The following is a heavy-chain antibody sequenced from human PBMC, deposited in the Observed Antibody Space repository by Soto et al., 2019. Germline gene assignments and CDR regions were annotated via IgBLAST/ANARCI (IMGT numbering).Heavy chain of an antibody. CDR3: ARRWNDDGIYYYYGMDV. D-gene: IGHD1-1*01. J-gene: IGHJ6*02. Sequence: QVQLVESGGGVVQPGRSLRLSCAASGFTFSSYGMHWVRQAPGKGLEWVAVIWYDGSNKYYADSVKGRFTISRDNSKNTLYLQMNSLRAEDTAVYYCARRWNDDGIYYYYGMDVWGQGTTVTVSS. CDR2: IWYDGSNK. CDR1: GFTFSSYG. V-gene: IGHV3-33*01.